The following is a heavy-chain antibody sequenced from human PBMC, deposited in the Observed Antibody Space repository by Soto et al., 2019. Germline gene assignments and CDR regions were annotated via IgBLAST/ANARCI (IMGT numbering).Heavy chain of an antibody. J-gene: IGHJ6*02. CDR1: GASFTDYY. CDR3: VTDGSGQDYAMDV. CDR2: INHSGSTH. D-gene: IGHD6-25*01. Sequence: QVQLQQWGAGLLKPSETLSLTCAVHGASFTDYYCSWVRQSPGKGLEWIGEINHSGSTHNYNPSLKSRLTISADTSKNQCSLKLTSVTAADTAVYYCVTDGSGQDYAMDVWGQGTTVTVS. V-gene: IGHV4-34*01.